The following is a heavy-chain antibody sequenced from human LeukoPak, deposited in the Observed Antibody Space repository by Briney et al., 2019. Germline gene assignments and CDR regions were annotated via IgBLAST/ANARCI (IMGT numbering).Heavy chain of an antibody. Sequence: TSSETLSLTCTVSGGSISSYYWSWIRQPAGKGLEWIGRIYDSGDTNYNPSLRSRVTMSIDTSKNQFSLKLSSVTAADTAVYYCARADCASSNRYSTGAFDIWGQGTMVTVS. CDR1: GGSISSYY. CDR2: IYDSGDT. V-gene: IGHV4-4*07. CDR3: ARADCASSNRYSTGAFDI. J-gene: IGHJ3*02. D-gene: IGHD2-2*02.